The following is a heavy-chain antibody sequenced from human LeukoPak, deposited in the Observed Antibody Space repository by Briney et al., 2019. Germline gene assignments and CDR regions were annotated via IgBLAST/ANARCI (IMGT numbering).Heavy chain of an antibody. D-gene: IGHD3-10*01. CDR1: GGFISSSSYY. CDR3: ARALSGYYGSGSYTSAFDI. J-gene: IGHJ3*02. V-gene: IGHV4-39*07. Sequence: SETLSLTCTVSGGFISSSSYYWAWIRQPPGKGLEWIATINYSGSTYYNPSLKSRVTISVNTSKNQFSLELSFVTAADTAVYYCARALSGYYGSGSYTSAFDIWGPGTMVTVSS. CDR2: INYSGST.